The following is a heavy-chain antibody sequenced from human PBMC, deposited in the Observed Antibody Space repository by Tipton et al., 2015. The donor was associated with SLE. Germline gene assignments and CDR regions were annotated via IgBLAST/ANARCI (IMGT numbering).Heavy chain of an antibody. CDR1: GGSFSSDF. CDR2: IDQGGDT. Sequence: AGLVKPSETLSLTCAVYGGSFSSDFWSWIRQSPGKGLQWVGEIDQGGDTKYNPSLKSRVTISVDTSNNQFSLNLSSVTAADTAFYYCAGRSVGTTIRYWGQGTLVTVSS. J-gene: IGHJ1*01. V-gene: IGHV4-34*01. D-gene: IGHD1-26*01. CDR3: AGRSVGTTIRY.